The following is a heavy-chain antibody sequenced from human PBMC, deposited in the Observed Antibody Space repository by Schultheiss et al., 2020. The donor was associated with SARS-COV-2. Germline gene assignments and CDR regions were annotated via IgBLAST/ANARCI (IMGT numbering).Heavy chain of an antibody. D-gene: IGHD3-22*01. Sequence: GGSLRLSCAASGFTVSSNYMSWVRQAPGKGLEWVSAISGSGGSTYYADSVKGRFTISRDNSKNSLYLQMNRLRDEDTAVYYCARGSSGYPYMDVWGQGTTVTVSS. CDR1: GFTVSSNY. V-gene: IGHV3-23*01. CDR2: ISGSGGST. J-gene: IGHJ6*02. CDR3: ARGSSGYPYMDV.